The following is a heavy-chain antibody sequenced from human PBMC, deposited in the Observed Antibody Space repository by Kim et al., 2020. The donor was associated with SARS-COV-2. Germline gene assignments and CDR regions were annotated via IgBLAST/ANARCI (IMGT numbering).Heavy chain of an antibody. Sequence: SETLSLTCTASGGSISSYYWSWIRQPPGKGLEWIGYIYYSGSTNYNPSLKSRVTISVDTSKNQFSLKLSSVTAADTAVYYCVRSGSYYNFPLYYFDYWGQGTLVTVSS. CDR2: IYYSGST. CDR3: VRSGSYYNFPLYYFDY. CDR1: GGSISSYY. D-gene: IGHD3-10*01. V-gene: IGHV4-59*13. J-gene: IGHJ4*02.